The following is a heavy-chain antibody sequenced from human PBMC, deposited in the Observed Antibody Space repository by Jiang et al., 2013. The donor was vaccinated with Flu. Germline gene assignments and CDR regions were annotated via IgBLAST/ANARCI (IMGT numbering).Heavy chain of an antibody. CDR1: GYTFSDYA. CDR2: ISATTGNP. J-gene: IGHJ4*02. CDR3: ARAARGCPGDTCYSYFDY. Sequence: VQSGSELKKPGASVKVSCKASGYTFSDYAMNWLRQAPGQGLEWMGWISATTGNPTYAQGFTGRFVFSLDASVSATYLDITSLRAEDTAVYYCARAARGCPGDTCYSYFDYWGQGSLVTVSS. D-gene: IGHD2-15*01. V-gene: IGHV7-4-1*02.